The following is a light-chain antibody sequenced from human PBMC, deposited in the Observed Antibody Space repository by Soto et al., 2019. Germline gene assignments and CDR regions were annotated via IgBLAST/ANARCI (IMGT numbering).Light chain of an antibody. V-gene: IGKV1-5*01. Sequence: DIPMTQSPSTLSASVGDTVTITCRTSQTINNLLAWYQKKPGKAPGPLIFDASTVNPGVPSRFSGGGSGTDFTLTISDLQPDDFSTYYCQHYDIYGRLTFGPGTTVDIK. CDR1: QTINNL. CDR2: DAS. J-gene: IGKJ3*01. CDR3: QHYDIYGRLT.